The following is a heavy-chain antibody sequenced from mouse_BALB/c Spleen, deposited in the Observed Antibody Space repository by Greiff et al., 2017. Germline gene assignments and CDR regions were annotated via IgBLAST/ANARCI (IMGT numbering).Heavy chain of an antibody. D-gene: IGHD2-14*01. CDR2: IYPGDGDT. CDR3: ARTDYRYDEGVDY. CDR1: GYAFSSSW. J-gene: IGHJ2*01. Sequence: QVQLQQSGPELVKPGASVKISCKASGYAFSSSWMNWVKQRPGQGLEWIGRIYPGDGDTNYNGKFKGKATLTADKSSSTAYMQLSSLTSVDSAVYFCARTDYRYDEGVDYWGQGTTLTVSS. V-gene: IGHV1-82*01.